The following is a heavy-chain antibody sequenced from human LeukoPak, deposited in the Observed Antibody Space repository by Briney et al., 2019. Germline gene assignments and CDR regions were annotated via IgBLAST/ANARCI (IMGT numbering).Heavy chain of an antibody. Sequence: GGSLRLSCAASGLTFSNNALSWVRQAPGKGLEWVSVISGSGGSTYYADSVKGRFTISRDNSKNTLYLQMDSLRAGDTAVYYCARGRLRVIDAFDIWGQGTMVTVPS. CDR2: ISGSGGST. V-gene: IGHV3-23*01. CDR1: GLTFSNNA. D-gene: IGHD2-21*01. CDR3: ARGRLRVIDAFDI. J-gene: IGHJ3*02.